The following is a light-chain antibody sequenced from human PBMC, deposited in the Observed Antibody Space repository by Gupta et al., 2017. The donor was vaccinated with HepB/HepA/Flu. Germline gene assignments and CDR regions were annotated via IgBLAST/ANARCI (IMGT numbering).Light chain of an antibody. CDR1: SSDVGGYNY. CDR2: DVN. V-gene: IGLV2-11*01. Sequence: QSALTKPRSVSGSPGQTVAVSRTGTSSDVGGYNYVFWYQQHPGKAPKLMIYDVNKRPSGVPDRFSGSKSGNTASLTISGLQAEDESDYYCCSYAGSNIYVFGTGTTVSVL. J-gene: IGLJ1*01. CDR3: CSYAGSNIYV.